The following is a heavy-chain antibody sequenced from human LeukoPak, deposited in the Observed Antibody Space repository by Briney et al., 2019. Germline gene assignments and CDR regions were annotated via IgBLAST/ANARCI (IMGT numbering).Heavy chain of an antibody. CDR2: TYYRSKWYT. J-gene: IGHJ3*02. D-gene: IGHD2-21*01. V-gene: IGHV6-1*01. Sequence: SQTLSLTRAISGDSVSRNSAAWNWIRQSPSRGLEWLGRTYYRSKWYTDYAVSVKSRITIYPDTSKNQFSLQLNSVTPEDTAVYYCAREFEQNLAYYASDIWGQGTMVTVSS. CDR1: GDSVSRNSAA. CDR3: AREFEQNLAYYASDI.